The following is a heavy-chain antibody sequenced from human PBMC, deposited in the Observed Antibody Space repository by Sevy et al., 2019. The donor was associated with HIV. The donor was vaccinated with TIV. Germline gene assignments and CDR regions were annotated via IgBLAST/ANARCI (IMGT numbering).Heavy chain of an antibody. CDR3: ARADLDSSTFFYYYGMDV. Sequence: GASVKVSCKASGYTFSGYDINWVRQATGQGLEWMGWMNPDSGRRGYAPKFQGRVTMTTNTSIDTAYMELRRLRSEDSAVYYCARADLDSSTFFYYYGMDVWDQGTTVTVSS. J-gene: IGHJ6*02. CDR2: MNPDSGRR. D-gene: IGHD6-13*01. CDR1: GYTFSGYD. V-gene: IGHV1-8*02.